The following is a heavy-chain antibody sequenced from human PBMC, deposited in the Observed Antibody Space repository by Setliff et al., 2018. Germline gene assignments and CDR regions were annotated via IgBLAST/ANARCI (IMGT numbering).Heavy chain of an antibody. CDR2: IYHRGST. CDR3: ARGGYSYGLGGFPLDY. Sequence: PSDTLSLTCAVSGYSISSVYYWGWVRQPPGKGLEWIGSIYHRGSTYYNPSLKSRVTISVDTSKNQFSLKLSSVTAADTAVYYCARGGYSYGLGGFPLDYWGQGTQVT. V-gene: IGHV4-38-2*01. J-gene: IGHJ4*02. D-gene: IGHD5-18*01. CDR1: GYSISSVYY.